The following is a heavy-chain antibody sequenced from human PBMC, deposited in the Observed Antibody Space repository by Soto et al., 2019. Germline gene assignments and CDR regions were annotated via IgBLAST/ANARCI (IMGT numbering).Heavy chain of an antibody. D-gene: IGHD3-9*01. CDR2: IIPSLGIA. J-gene: IGHJ5*02. CDR1: GGTFSSYT. V-gene: IGHV1-69*02. CDR3: ARAGYFDCLSQNWFDP. Sequence: ASVKVSCKASGGTFSSYTISWVRQAPGQGLEWMGRIIPSLGIANYAQKFQGRVTITADKSASTAYMELSSLRSEDTAVYYCARAGYFDCLSQNWFDPWGQGTLVTVSS.